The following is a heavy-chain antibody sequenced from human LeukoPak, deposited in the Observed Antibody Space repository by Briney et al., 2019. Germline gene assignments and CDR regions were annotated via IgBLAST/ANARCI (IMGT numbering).Heavy chain of an antibody. D-gene: IGHD2-21*01. Sequence: AASVKVSCKASGYTFTSYGISWVRQAPGQGLEWMGWISAYNGNTNYAQKLQGRVTMTTDTSTSTAYMELRSLRSDDTAVYYCARYSSAPPPDYYYMDVWGKGTTVTVSS. CDR1: GYTFTSYG. V-gene: IGHV1-18*01. CDR2: ISAYNGNT. J-gene: IGHJ6*03. CDR3: ARYSSAPPPDYYYMDV.